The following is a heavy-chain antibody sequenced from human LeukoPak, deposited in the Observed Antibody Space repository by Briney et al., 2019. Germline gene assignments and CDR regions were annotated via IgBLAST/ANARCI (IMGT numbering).Heavy chain of an antibody. CDR2: MNPNSGNT. J-gene: IGHJ4*02. V-gene: IGHV1-8*01. D-gene: IGHD5-18*01. Sequence: GASVKVSCKASGYTFTSYDINWVRQATGQGLEWMGWMNPNSGNTGYAQKFQGRVTITTDESTSTAYMELSSLRSEDTAVYYCAATGGYSYGWEHYFDYWGQGTLVTVSS. CDR1: GYTFTSYD. CDR3: AATGGYSYGWEHYFDY.